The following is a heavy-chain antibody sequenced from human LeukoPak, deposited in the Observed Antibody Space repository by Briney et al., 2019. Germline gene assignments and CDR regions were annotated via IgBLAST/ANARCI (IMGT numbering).Heavy chain of an antibody. CDR2: INHSGST. V-gene: IGHV4-34*01. J-gene: IGHJ6*02. CDR1: GGSFTGYY. D-gene: IGHD4-4*01. Sequence: PSETLSLTCAVYGGSFTGYYCSWIPHPPRKGLEWSGEINHSGSTNYNPSLKSRVTISVHPSQNQFSVKLSYVPAADTAVYYCARHAAYSNYVWPVEESYYYYYGMDVRGPRTTVTASS. CDR3: ARHAAYSNYVWPVEESYYYYYGMDV.